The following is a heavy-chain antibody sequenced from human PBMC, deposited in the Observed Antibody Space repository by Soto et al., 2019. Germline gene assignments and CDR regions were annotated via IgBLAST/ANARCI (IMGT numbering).Heavy chain of an antibody. CDR1: GGTLSNSA. CDR2: IIPVFGIV. D-gene: IGHD3-22*01. V-gene: IGHV1-69*19. Sequence: VQLAQSGADVKKAGSSVKVSCKASGGTLSNSAFSWVRQAPGQGLEWMGGIIPVFGIVNYAQKFQDRVTITADESTSTDYMELRSLRSEDTAVYFCATGRIVVVGSRAYYGMDVWGQGTTVTV. CDR3: ATGRIVVVGSRAYYGMDV. J-gene: IGHJ6*02.